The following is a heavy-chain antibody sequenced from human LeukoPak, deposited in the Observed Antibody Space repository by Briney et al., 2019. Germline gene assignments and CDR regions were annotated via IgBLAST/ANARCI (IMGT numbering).Heavy chain of an antibody. CDR1: GFTFSNAW. CDR2: IKSKTDGGTT. J-gene: IGHJ4*02. V-gene: IGHV3-15*01. D-gene: IGHD6-19*01. CDR3: TTQDLVVAVAGPDY. Sequence: PGGSLILSCAASGFTFSNAWMSWVRQAPGKGLEWVGRIKSKTDGGTTDYAAPVKGRFTISRDDSKNTLCLQMNSLKTEDTAVYYCTTQDLVVAVAGPDYWGQGTLVTVSS.